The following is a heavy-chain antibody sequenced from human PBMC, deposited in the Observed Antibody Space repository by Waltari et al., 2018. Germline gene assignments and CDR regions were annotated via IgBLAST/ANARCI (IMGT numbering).Heavy chain of an antibody. V-gene: IGHV3-30*02. Sequence: QVQLVESGGGVVQPGGSLRLSCAASGFTFSSYGMHWVRQAPGKGLEWVAFIRYDGSNKDYADSVKGRFTSSRDNSKNTLYLQMNSLRAEDTAVYYCAKDSMENSSSSLPTAYWGQGTLVTVSS. CDR1: GFTFSSYG. D-gene: IGHD6-6*01. CDR3: AKDSMENSSSSLPTAY. CDR2: IRYDGSNK. J-gene: IGHJ4*02.